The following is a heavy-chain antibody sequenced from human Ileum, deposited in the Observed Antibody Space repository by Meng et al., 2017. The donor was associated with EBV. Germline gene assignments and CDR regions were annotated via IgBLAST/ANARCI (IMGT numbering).Heavy chain of an antibody. CDR2: MYTKTGTA. CDR3: VRTLERGDY. J-gene: IGHJ4*02. D-gene: IGHD5-24*01. CDR1: GFTFTNYD. V-gene: IGHV1-8*01. Sequence: QVQWVLSGAEWEKPGASVKVFCKASGFTFTNYDMSWVRQTTGQGLVCMGWMYTKTGTAHYAQKFQGRVSMTRDTSITTAYMELSSLKSEDTAVYYCVRTLERGDYWGQGTLVTVSS.